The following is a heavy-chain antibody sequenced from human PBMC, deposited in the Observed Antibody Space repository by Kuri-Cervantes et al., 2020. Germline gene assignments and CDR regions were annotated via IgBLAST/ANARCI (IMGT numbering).Heavy chain of an antibody. CDR1: GFTFDDYA. D-gene: IGHD4-17*01. CDR2: ISWNSGSI. J-gene: IGHJ6*02. V-gene: IGHV3-9*01. CDR3: ATHEYGDYPYYYYGMDV. Sequence: SLKISCAASGFTFDDYAMHWVRQAPGKGLEWVSGISWNSGSIGYADSVKGRFTISRDNAKNSLYLQMNSLRAEDTAVYYCATHEYGDYPYYYYGMDVWGQGTTVTVSS.